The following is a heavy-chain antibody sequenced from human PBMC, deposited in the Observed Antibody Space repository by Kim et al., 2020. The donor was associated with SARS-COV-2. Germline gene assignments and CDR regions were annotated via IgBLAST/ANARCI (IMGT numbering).Heavy chain of an antibody. CDR3: TRDRKGITMIVVVPDPELYYYYGMDV. Sequence: GGSLRLSCTASGFTFGDYAMSWFRQAPGKGLEWVGFIRSKAYGGTTEYAASVKGRFTISRDDSKSIAYLQMNSLKTEDTAVYYCTRDRKGITMIVVVPDPELYYYYGMDVWGQGTTVTVSS. CDR2: IRSKAYGGTT. V-gene: IGHV3-49*03. D-gene: IGHD3-22*01. CDR1: GFTFGDYA. J-gene: IGHJ6*02.